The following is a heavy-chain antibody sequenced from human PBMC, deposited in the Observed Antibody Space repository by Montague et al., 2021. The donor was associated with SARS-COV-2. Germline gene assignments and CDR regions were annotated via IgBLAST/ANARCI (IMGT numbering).Heavy chain of an antibody. CDR3: ARFPTSYYYDSKAAPATPDAFDI. J-gene: IGHJ3*02. V-gene: IGHV4-39*01. CDR1: GGSISSSGYY. Sequence: SETLSLTCTVSGGSISSSGYYWGWIRQPPGKGLEWIGSIYYSGSTYYNPSLKSLVTISVDTSKNQFSLKLSSVTAADTAVYYCARFPTSYYYDSKAAPATPDAFDIWGQGTMVTVSS. CDR2: IYYSGST. D-gene: IGHD3-22*01.